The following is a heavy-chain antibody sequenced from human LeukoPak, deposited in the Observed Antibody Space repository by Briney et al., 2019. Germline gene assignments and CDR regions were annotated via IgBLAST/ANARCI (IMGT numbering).Heavy chain of an antibody. Sequence: ASVKVSCKASGGTFSSYAISWVRQAPGQGLEWMGGIIPIFGTANYAQKFQGRVTITADESTSTAYMELSSLRSEDTAVYYCARDRPPYSSSWYGGSDFWGQGTLVTVSS. CDR2: IIPIFGTA. J-gene: IGHJ4*02. V-gene: IGHV1-69*13. CDR3: ARDRPPYSSSWYGGSDF. CDR1: GGTFSSYA. D-gene: IGHD6-13*01.